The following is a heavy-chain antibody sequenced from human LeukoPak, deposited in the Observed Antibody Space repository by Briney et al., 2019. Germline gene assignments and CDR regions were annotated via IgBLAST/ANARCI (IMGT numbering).Heavy chain of an antibody. CDR1: GYTFSNYG. CDR2: ISTYIDKT. CDR3: ARLWFGEYTFGDYMDV. J-gene: IGHJ6*03. Sequence: ASVKVSCKASGYTFSNYGISWVRQAPGQGLEWMGWISTYIDKTKYSQKFQGRVTMTTDTSTSTAYMELRSLRSDDTAVYYCARLWFGEYTFGDYMDVWGKGTTVTISS. V-gene: IGHV1-18*01. D-gene: IGHD3-10*01.